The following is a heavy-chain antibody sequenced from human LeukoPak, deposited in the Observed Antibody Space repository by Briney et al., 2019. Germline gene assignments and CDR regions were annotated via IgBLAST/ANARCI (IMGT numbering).Heavy chain of an antibody. J-gene: IGHJ4*02. CDR1: GFTFTNAR. D-gene: IGHD4-17*01. Sequence: GGSLRLSCAASGFTFTNARMGWVRQAPGKGLEWVGLIKSKIDGGATDYAAPVKGRFTISKDDSKHTLYLQMNSLKSEDTAVYYCTTGYGHSDFHYWGQGTLVTVSS. CDR2: IKSKIDGGAT. CDR3: TTGYGHSDFHY. V-gene: IGHV3-15*01.